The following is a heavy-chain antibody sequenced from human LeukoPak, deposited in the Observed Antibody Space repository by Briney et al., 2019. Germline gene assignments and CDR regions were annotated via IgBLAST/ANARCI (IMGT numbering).Heavy chain of an antibody. J-gene: IGHJ4*02. CDR1: GFTFSSSW. V-gene: IGHV3-7*05. D-gene: IGHD3-22*01. CDR3: AKEDMIVVRGVFDY. CDR2: IKADGSEK. Sequence: GGSLRLSCAASGFTFSSSWMNWVRQAPGKGLEWVANIKADGSEKNYVDSVKGRFTISRDNAKNSLYLQMNSLRAEDTAVYYCAKEDMIVVRGVFDYWGQGTLVTVSS.